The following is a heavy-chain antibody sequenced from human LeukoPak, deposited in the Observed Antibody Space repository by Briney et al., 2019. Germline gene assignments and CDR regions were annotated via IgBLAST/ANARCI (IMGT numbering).Heavy chain of an antibody. Sequence: GGSLRLSCAASGFTFSSYAMHWVRQAPGKGLEWVAVISYDGNNRYFADSVKGRFTISRDNFKNTLYLQVNNLRAEDTAVYYCARDHDYYGSGSYSDYWGQGTLVTVSS. D-gene: IGHD3-10*01. V-gene: IGHV3-30-3*01. J-gene: IGHJ4*02. CDR3: ARDHDYYGSGSYSDY. CDR2: ISYDGNNR. CDR1: GFTFSSYA.